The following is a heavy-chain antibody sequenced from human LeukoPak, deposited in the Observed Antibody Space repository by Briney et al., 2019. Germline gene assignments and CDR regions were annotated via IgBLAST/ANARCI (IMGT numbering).Heavy chain of an antibody. Sequence: PSETLSLTCTVSGGSISSSSYYWGWIRQPPGKGLEWIGSIYYSGSTCYNPSLKSRVTISVDTSKNQFSLKLSSVTAADTAVYYCASPRGGIAVAGTWGTFDIWGQGTMVTVSS. D-gene: IGHD6-19*01. V-gene: IGHV4-39*01. CDR2: IYYSGST. CDR3: ASPRGGIAVAGTWGTFDI. J-gene: IGHJ3*02. CDR1: GGSISSSSYY.